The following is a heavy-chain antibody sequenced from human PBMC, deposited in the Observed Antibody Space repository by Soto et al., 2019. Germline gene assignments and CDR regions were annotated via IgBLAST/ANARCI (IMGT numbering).Heavy chain of an antibody. CDR3: ARGGAPYNWFGP. J-gene: IGHJ5*02. CDR2: VSSYRGAT. Sequence: PSETLSLTCTVSGGSVDRGDYYWTWIRQPPGKGLEWIAYVSSYRGATTYNPSLKGRLSISVDTSKNQFSLRLSSVTSADTAVYYCARGGAPYNWFGPWGQGTLVTVSS. CDR1: GGSVDRGDYY. V-gene: IGHV4-61*08. D-gene: IGHD3-16*01.